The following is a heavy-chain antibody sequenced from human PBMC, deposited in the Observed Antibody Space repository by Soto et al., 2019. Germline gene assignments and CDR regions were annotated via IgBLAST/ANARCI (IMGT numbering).Heavy chain of an antibody. J-gene: IGHJ4*02. CDR3: ARSMDSAMVTVDY. CDR1: GFTFSSYS. CDR2: ISSSSSYI. D-gene: IGHD5-18*01. Sequence: PGGSLRLSCAASGFTFSSYSMNWVRQAPGKGLEWVSSISSSSSYIYYADSVKGRFTISRDNAKNSLYLQMNSLRAEDTAVYYCARSMDSAMVTVDYWGQGTLVTVSS. V-gene: IGHV3-21*01.